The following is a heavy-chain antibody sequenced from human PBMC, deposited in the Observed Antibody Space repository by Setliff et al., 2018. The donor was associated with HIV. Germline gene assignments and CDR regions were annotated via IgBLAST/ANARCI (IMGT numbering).Heavy chain of an antibody. CDR1: GYMFTDYY. CDR3: ARGPNYGDYWFDP. D-gene: IGHD4-17*01. J-gene: IGHJ5*02. V-gene: IGHV1-46*01. Sequence: GASVKVSCKASGYMFTDYYIHWVRQAPGQGLEWMGIINPSGGSTSYAQKFQGRVTMTRDTSTSTVYMELSSLRSEDTAVYYCARGPNYGDYWFDPWGQGTLVTVSS. CDR2: INPSGGST.